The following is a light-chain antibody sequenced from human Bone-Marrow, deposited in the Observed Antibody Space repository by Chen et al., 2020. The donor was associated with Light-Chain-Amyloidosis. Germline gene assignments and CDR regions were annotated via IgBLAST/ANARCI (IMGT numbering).Light chain of an antibody. CDR3: QSNKGSSQGV. V-gene: IGLV6-57*01. CDR2: EDD. Sequence: NFMLTQPHSVSESPGKTVIISCTRSSGSLATNYVQWYQQRPGSSPTTVIYEDDQRPSGVPDRVSGDSHSVSKSTYLSSSGLKIEEEADNYGQSNKGSSQGVFGGGTKLTVL. CDR1: SGSLATNY. J-gene: IGLJ3*02.